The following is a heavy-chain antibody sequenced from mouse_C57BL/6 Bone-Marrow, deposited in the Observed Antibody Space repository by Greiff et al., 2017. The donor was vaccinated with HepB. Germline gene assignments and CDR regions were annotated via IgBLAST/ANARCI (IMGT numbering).Heavy chain of an antibody. V-gene: IGHV1-42*01. J-gene: IGHJ2*01. D-gene: IGHD1-1*01. CDR1: GYSFTGYY. CDR2: INPSTGGT. CDR3: ATYYGSSDY. Sequence: EVQLQQSGPELVKPGASVKISCTASGYSFTGYYMNWVKQSPEKSLEWIGEINPSTGGTTYNQTFKAKATLTVDKSSSTAYMQLTRLTSEDSAVYYCATYYGSSDYWGQGTTLTVSS.